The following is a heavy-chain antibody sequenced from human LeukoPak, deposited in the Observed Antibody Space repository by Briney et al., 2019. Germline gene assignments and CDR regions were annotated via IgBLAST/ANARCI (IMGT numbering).Heavy chain of an antibody. CDR3: ARQAPRGYFDY. D-gene: IGHD3-10*01. V-gene: IGHV4-59*08. CDR1: GGSFSNYY. CDR2: IYYSGSS. Sequence: SETLSLTCTASGGSFSNYYWSWIRQPPGKGLEWIGYIYYSGSSNYNPSLMSRVTISVDTSKAQSSLKLNSVTAADTAVYDCARQAPRGYFDYWGQGTLVTVSS. J-gene: IGHJ4*02.